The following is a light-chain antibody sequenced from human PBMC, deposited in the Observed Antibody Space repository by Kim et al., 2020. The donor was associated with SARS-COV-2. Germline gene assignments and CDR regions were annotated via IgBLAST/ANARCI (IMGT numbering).Light chain of an antibody. J-gene: IGLJ3*02. Sequence: QPVLTQPASVSGSLGQSITISCTGTSSDVGGYNYVSWYQQHPGKAPKLMIYDVSNRPSGVSNRFSGSKSGNTASLTISGLQAEDEADYYCSSYTSSSTWVFGGGTQLTVL. CDR3: SSYTSSSTWV. V-gene: IGLV2-14*03. CDR1: SSDVGGYNY. CDR2: DVS.